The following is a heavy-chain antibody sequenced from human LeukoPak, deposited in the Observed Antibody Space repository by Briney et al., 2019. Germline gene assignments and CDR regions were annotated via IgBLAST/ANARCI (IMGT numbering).Heavy chain of an antibody. V-gene: IGHV3-74*03. CDR1: GFSFSSYW. CDR2: ISPDGSSA. J-gene: IGHJ4*02. D-gene: IGHD2/OR15-2a*01. Sequence: GGSLRLSCAASGFSFSSYWMHWVRQAPGKGLVWVARISPDGSSALSADSVRGRFTISRDNADNTLYLQLNSLRAEDTAVYYCARVSFCPRCHFDYWGQGTLVTISS. CDR3: ARVSFCPRCHFDY.